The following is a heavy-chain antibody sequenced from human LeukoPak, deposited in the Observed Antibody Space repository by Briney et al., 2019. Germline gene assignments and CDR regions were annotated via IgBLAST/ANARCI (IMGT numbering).Heavy chain of an antibody. V-gene: IGHV3-33*06. CDR1: GFTFNTYG. CDR3: AKSNTESQTTVGN. Sequence: GGSLRLSCAASGFTFNTYGMHWVRQAPGKGLEWIAVVWSDGSNRFYADSVEGRFTISRDNSKNTLYLQMSSLRAEDTAVYYCAKSNTESQTTVGNWGQGTRVSVSS. J-gene: IGHJ4*02. CDR2: VWSDGSNR. D-gene: IGHD1-14*01.